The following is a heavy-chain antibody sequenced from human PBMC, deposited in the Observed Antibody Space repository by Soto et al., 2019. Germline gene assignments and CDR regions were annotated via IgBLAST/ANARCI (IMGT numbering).Heavy chain of an antibody. J-gene: IGHJ4*02. D-gene: IGHD4-17*01. V-gene: IGHV3-7*03. CDR1: GFTFSSYW. CDR2: IKQDGSEK. CDR3: AREASAHRYDYGDGPLDY. Sequence: GWSLRLSCAASGFTFSSYWMSWVRQAPGKGLEWVANIKQDGSEKYYVDSVKGRFTISRDNAKNSLYLQMNSLRAEDTAVYYCAREASAHRYDYGDGPLDYWGQGTLVTVSS.